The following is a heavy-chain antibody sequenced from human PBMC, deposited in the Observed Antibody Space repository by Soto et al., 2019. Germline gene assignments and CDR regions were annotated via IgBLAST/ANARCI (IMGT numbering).Heavy chain of an antibody. CDR2: IYYSGST. D-gene: IGHD3-10*01. J-gene: IGHJ6*02. Sequence: QVQLQESGPGLVKPSETLSLTCTVSGGSISSYYWSWIRQPPGKGLEWIGYIYYSGSTNYNPSLHLRFTISVDTSKNQFSLKLSSVTAADTAVYYCARGDPLLWFGEKVYYGMDVWGQGTTVTVSS. V-gene: IGHV4-59*01. CDR1: GGSISSYY. CDR3: ARGDPLLWFGEKVYYGMDV.